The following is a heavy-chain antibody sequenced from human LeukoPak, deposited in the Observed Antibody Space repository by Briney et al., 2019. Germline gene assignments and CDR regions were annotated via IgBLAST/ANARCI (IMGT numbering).Heavy chain of an antibody. CDR2: INPNRGGT. CDR3: ARGPLYYYDSSDYYRPNYSLDY. D-gene: IGHD3-22*01. J-gene: IGHJ4*02. Sequence: ASVKVSCKASGYTFTGYYMHWVRQAPGQGRECMGRINPNRGGTNYAQKSQGRVTMTRDTSISTAYMELSRLRSEDTAVYYCARGPLYYYDSSDYYRPNYSLDYWGQGTLVTVSS. CDR1: GYTFTGYY. V-gene: IGHV1-2*06.